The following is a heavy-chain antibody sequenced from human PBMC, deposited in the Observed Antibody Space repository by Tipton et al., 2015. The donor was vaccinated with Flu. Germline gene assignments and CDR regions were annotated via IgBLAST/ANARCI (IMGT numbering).Heavy chain of an antibody. V-gene: IGHV3-15*01. D-gene: IGHD3-9*01. CDR2: IKSKTDGGTT. Sequence: AVSGFTFSNAWMSWVRQAPGKGLEWVGRIKSKTDGGTTDYTAPVKGRFTISRDDSKNTLYLQMNSPKTEDTAVYYCTTTMTGYYYYYGMDVWGQGTTVTVSS. CDR3: TTTMTGYYYYYGMDV. CDR1: GFTFSNAW. J-gene: IGHJ6*02.